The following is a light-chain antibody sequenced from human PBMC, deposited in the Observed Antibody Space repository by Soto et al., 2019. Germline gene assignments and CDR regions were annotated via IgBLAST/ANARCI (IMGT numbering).Light chain of an antibody. V-gene: IGLV2-14*01. CDR3: SSYTSSSARV. J-gene: IGLJ1*01. Sequence: QSALTQPASVSGSPVQSITISCTGTSSDVGAYNYVSWYQQHPGKAPKLMIYDVSNRPSGVSNRFSGSKSGNTASLSISGLQAEDEADYYCSSYTSSSARVFGTGTKVTVL. CDR1: SSDVGAYNY. CDR2: DVS.